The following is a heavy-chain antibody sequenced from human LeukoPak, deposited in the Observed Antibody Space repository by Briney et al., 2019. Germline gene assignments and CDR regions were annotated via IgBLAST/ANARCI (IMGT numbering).Heavy chain of an antibody. CDR1: GFTFNNYW. Sequence: GGSLRLSCVASGFTFNNYWMNWVRRAPGKGLEWVANIKQDGSEKYYVDSVMGRFTISRDNAKNSLFLQMSSLRAEDTAVYYCARGYSSPWDRYFDSWGQGTLVTVSS. CDR3: ARGYSSPWDRYFDS. CDR2: IKQDGSEK. D-gene: IGHD6-19*01. J-gene: IGHJ4*02. V-gene: IGHV3-7*03.